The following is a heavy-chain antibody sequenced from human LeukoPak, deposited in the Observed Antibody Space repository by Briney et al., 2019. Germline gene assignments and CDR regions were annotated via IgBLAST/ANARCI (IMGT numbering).Heavy chain of an antibody. V-gene: IGHV3-21*01. CDR2: ISSSTSYI. D-gene: IGHD4-17*01. CDR1: GFTFSSYS. J-gene: IGHJ4*02. CDR3: ARAGGSTVSHSDY. Sequence: GGSLRLSCAASGFTFSSYSMNWIRQAPGKGLEWFSSISSSTSYIYYADSVKGRFTISKGNAKNSLYLQMNSLRAEDTAVYYCARAGGSTVSHSDYWGQGTLVTVSS.